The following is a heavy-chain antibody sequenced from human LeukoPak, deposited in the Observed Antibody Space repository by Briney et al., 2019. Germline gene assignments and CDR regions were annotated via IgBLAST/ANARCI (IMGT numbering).Heavy chain of an antibody. J-gene: IGHJ4*02. V-gene: IGHV3-23*01. CDR3: APLRRGYPDY. CDR1: GFTFSSYA. D-gene: IGHD3-16*02. CDR2: ISTNGGST. Sequence: PGGSLRLSCAASGFTFSSYAMSWVRQAPGEGLEWVSAISTNGGSTYYADSVKGRFTISRDNSKNTLYLQMNSLRAEDTAVYYCAPLRRGYPDYWGQGTLVTVSS.